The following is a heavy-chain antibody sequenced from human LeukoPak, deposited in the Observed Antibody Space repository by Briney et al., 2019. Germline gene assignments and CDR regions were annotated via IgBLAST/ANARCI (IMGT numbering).Heavy chain of an antibody. J-gene: IGHJ4*02. CDR2: ISGSAGST. Sequence: GGSLRLSCAASGFTFSNYAMSWVRQAPGKGLEWVSAISGSAGSTYYADSVKGRFTISRDNSKNTLYLQMNSLRAEDTAVYYCAKNGRTSSRYFFDYWGQGTLVTVSS. CDR3: AKNGRTSSRYFFDY. V-gene: IGHV3-23*01. D-gene: IGHD6-13*01. CDR1: GFTFSNYA.